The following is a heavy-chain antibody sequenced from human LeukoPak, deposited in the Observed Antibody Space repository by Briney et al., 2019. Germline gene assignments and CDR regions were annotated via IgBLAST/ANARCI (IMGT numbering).Heavy chain of an antibody. CDR2: INPNSGGT. D-gene: IGHD6-13*01. V-gene: IGHV1-2*02. CDR3: GRAPGIATIEY. Sequence: GASVKVSCKASGYTFTGYYIHWVRQAPGQGLEWMGWINPNSGGTNYAQRFQGKVTLTRDTSISTVYMEVSRLRYDDTAVYYCGRAPGIATIEYWGQGTLDTVSS. J-gene: IGHJ4*02. CDR1: GYTFTGYY.